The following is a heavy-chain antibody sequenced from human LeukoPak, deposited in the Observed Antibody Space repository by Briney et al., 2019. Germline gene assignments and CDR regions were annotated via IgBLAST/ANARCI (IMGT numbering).Heavy chain of an antibody. V-gene: IGHV4-39*07. CDR3: ARRGRVLRFLEWLFSYYFDY. D-gene: IGHD3-3*01. Sequence: PSETLSLTCTVSGGSISSSSYYWGWIRQPPGKGLEWIGSIYYSGSTNYNPSLKSRVTISVDTSKNQFSLKLSSVTAADTAVYYCARRGRVLRFLEWLFSYYFDYWGQGTLVTVSS. CDR2: IYYSGST. J-gene: IGHJ4*02. CDR1: GGSISSSSYY.